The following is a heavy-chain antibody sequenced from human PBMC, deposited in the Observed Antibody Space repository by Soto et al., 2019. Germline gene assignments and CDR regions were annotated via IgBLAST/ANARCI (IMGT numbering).Heavy chain of an antibody. CDR2: ISAYTGNT. J-gene: IGHJ4*02. D-gene: IGHD3-22*01. CDR1: GYTFTSYD. Sequence: SVKVSCKASGYTFTSYDINWVRQAPGQGLEWMGWISAYTGNTNYAQKLQGRVTMTTDTSTSTAYMELRSLRSDDTAVYYCAKSFFYDSSGYPTLFDYWGQGTLVTVS. CDR3: AKSFFYDSSGYPTLFDY. V-gene: IGHV1-18*04.